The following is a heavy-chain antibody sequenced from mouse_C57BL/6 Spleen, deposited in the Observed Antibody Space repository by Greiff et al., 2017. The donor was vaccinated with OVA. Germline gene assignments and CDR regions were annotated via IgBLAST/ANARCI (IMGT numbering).Heavy chain of an antibody. Sequence: QVQLQQPGAELVKPGASVKMSCKASGYTFTSYWITWVKQRPGQGLEWIGDIYPGSGSTNYNEKFKSKATLTVDTSYSTAYMQLSSLTSEDSAVYYCARGRTTVVALNWYFDVWGTGTTVTVSS. CDR3: ARGRTTVVALNWYFDV. J-gene: IGHJ1*03. CDR2: IYPGSGST. D-gene: IGHD1-1*01. V-gene: IGHV1-55*01. CDR1: GYTFTSYW.